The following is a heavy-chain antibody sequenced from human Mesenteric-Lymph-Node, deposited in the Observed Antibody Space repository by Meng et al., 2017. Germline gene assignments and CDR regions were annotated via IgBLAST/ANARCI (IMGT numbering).Heavy chain of an antibody. CDR3: AKLSACRLEYYYGMDV. CDR1: GFTFSSYA. CDR2: ISGSGGST. V-gene: IGHV3-23*01. Sequence: GESLKISCAASGFTFSSYAMSWVRQAPGKGLEWVSAISGSGGSTYYADSVKGRFTISRDNSKNTLYLQMNSLRAEDTAVYYCAKLSACRLEYYYGMDVWGQGTMVTVSS. D-gene: IGHD1-1*01. J-gene: IGHJ6*02.